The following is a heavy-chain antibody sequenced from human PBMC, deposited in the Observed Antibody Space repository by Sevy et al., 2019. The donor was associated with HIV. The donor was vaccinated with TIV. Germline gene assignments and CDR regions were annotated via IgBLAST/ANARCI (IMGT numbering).Heavy chain of an antibody. V-gene: IGHV3-48*02. J-gene: IGHJ2*01. D-gene: IGHD7-27*01. CDR1: GFSFSGYS. CDR2: ISTRSSSI. CDR3: ARDPGSRYFDL. Sequence: GGSLRLSCAASGFSFSGYSMNWVRQAPGKGLEWVSYISTRSSSIHYADSMKGRFTVSRDNAKNSLYLQMNNLSDEDTAIYYCARDPGSRYFDLWGRGTLVTVSS.